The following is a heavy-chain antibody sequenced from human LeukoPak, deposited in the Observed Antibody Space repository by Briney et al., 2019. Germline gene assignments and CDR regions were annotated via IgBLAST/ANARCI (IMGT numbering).Heavy chain of an antibody. V-gene: IGHV4-34*01. CDR1: GGSSSGNY. Sequence: SETLSLTCGVYGGSSSGNYWSWIRQPPGKGLEWIGEINHSGRTKYNPSLKSRVTISGDTSKNQFSLKLGSVTAADTAVYYCARRPPPSAITMIRGVRNTKYYFDYWGQGTLVTVSS. J-gene: IGHJ4*02. D-gene: IGHD3-10*01. CDR3: ARRPPPSAITMIRGVRNTKYYFDY. CDR2: INHSGRT.